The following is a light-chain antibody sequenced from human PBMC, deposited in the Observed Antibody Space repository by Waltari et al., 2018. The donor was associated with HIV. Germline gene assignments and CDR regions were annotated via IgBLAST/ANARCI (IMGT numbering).Light chain of an antibody. CDR1: SSDVGGYDS. Sequence: QSALTQPRSVSGSPGQSVTISCTGPSSDVGGYDSVFWYLQHPGKVPKLIIYHVIKRPSGFPDRCSGSKSGNTASLTISGLQTEDEADYFCCSYAGTYTYVLFGGGTKLTVL. CDR3: CSYAGTYTYVL. V-gene: IGLV2-11*01. CDR2: HVI. J-gene: IGLJ3*02.